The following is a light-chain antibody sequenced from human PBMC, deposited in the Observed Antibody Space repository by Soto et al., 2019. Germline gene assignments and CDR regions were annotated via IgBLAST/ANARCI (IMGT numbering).Light chain of an antibody. J-gene: IGLJ2*01. Sequence: QSGLTQPPSVSGAPGQSVTIPCTGSRSNIGSGFDVHWYQQVPGTAPKLLIFGNNNRPSGVPDRFSGSKSGSSASLAIAGLQAEDEADYFCQSYDNSLRVLFGGGTKVTVL. CDR3: QSYDNSLRVL. V-gene: IGLV1-40*01. CDR1: RSNIGSGFD. CDR2: GNN.